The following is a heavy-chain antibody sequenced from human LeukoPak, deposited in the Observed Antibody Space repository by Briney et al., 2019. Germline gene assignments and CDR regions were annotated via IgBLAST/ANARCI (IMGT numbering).Heavy chain of an antibody. D-gene: IGHD3-22*01. J-gene: IGHJ4*02. CDR2: INSDGSSI. V-gene: IGHV3-74*01. CDR3: AKGSYYDSSGSFYFDY. CDR1: GFTFGSSW. Sequence: PGGSLRLSCAASGFTFGSSWMHWVRRAPGKGLDWVSRINSDGSSIAYADSVKGRFTISRDNSKNTLYVQVNSLGTEDTAAYYCAKGSYYDSSGSFYFDYWGQGTLVTVSS.